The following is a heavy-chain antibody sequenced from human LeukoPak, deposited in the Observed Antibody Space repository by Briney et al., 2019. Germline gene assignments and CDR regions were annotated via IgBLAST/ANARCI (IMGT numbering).Heavy chain of an antibody. CDR3: ARNWAIFGVVITRHYYYYGMDV. CDR2: MNPNSGNT. D-gene: IGHD3-3*01. Sequence: ASVKVSCKASGYTFTSYDINWVRQATGQGLEWMGWMNPNSGNTGYAQKFQGRVTMTRNTSISTAYMELSSLRSEDTAVYYCARNWAIFGVVITRHYYYYGMDVWGQGTTVTVSS. V-gene: IGHV1-8*01. CDR1: GYTFTSYD. J-gene: IGHJ6*02.